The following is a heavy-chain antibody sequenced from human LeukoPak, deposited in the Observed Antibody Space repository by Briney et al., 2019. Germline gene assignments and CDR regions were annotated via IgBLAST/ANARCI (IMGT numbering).Heavy chain of an antibody. V-gene: IGHV3-7*01. J-gene: IGHJ4*02. D-gene: IGHD2-15*01. CDR2: IKQDGSDK. CDR1: GFSFSTYW. Sequence: GGSLRLSCAASGFSFSTYWMTWVRQAPGKVLEWVANIKQDGSDKYYVDSVKGRFTISRDNAKNSLYLQMNSLRAEDTAVYYCTRDTGCSGGTCFSFYDSWGQGTLVTVSS. CDR3: TRDTGCSGGTCFSFYDS.